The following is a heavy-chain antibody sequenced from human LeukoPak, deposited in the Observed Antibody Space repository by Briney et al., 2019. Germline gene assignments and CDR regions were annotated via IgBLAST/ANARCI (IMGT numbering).Heavy chain of an antibody. CDR2: ISAYNGNT. J-gene: IGHJ6*03. V-gene: IGHV1-18*01. CDR3: ARDRDGSGRPSGYYYMDV. Sequence: ASVKVSCKASGYTFTSYGISWVRQAPGQGLEWMGWISAYNGNTNYAQKLQGRVTMTTDTSTSTAYMELRSLRSDDTAVYYCARDRDGSGRPSGYYYMDVWGKGTTVTVSS. CDR1: GYTFTSYG. D-gene: IGHD3-10*01.